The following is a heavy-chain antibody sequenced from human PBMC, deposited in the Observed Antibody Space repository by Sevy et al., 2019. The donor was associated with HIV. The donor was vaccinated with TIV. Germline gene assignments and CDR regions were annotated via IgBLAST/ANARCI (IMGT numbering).Heavy chain of an antibody. V-gene: IGHV4-59*01. CDR1: GVSISGYY. Sequence: SETLSLTCSVSGVSISGYYWTWIRQTPGKGLEWIGYIYYSGRTNYNPSLQGRVAISSDTSKNQFSLKLSSVTAADTAVSYCARALAEYYYAMDVWGQGTTVTVSS. J-gene: IGHJ6*02. CDR3: ARALAEYYYAMDV. CDR2: IYYSGRT.